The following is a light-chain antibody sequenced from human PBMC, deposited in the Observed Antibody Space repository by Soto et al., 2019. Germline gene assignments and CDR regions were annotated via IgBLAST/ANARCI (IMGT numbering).Light chain of an antibody. CDR1: RTINTW. V-gene: IGKV1-5*01. J-gene: IGKJ1*01. CDR3: QQYDGH. CDR2: DAS. Sequence: DIQMTQSPSTLSASVGDRITITCRARRTINTWLAWYQQKPGKAPMLLIYDASTLESGVPSRFSGSGSGTEFTLTISSLQPDDFATYYCQQYDGHFGQGTNVEF.